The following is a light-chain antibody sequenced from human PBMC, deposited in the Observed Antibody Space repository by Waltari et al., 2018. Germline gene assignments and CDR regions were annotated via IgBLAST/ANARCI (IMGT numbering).Light chain of an antibody. Sequence: IVLTQSPDTLSLSPGERATLSCRASQSVSSISLAWYQQTPGQAPRLLIYGTSSRATGFPDRFSGSGSGTDFTLTISRLEPEDFAVYHCQQYDGSAVTFGGGTKVEIK. V-gene: IGKV3-20*01. CDR2: GTS. CDR3: QQYDGSAVT. CDR1: QSVSSIS. J-gene: IGKJ4*01.